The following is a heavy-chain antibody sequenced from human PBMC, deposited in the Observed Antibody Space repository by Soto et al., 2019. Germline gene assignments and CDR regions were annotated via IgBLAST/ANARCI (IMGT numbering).Heavy chain of an antibody. D-gene: IGHD3-3*01. CDR3: ARGVSNYDFWSGYSHYYYYMDV. CDR2: INHSGST. V-gene: IGHV4-34*01. Sequence: SETMSLTCAVYGGSFSGYYWSWIRQNTGKGLEWIGEINHSGSTNYNPSLKSRVTISVDTSKSQFSLKLSSVTAADTAIYYCARGVSNYDFWSGYSHYYYYMDVWGKGTTVTASS. J-gene: IGHJ6*03. CDR1: GGSFSGYY.